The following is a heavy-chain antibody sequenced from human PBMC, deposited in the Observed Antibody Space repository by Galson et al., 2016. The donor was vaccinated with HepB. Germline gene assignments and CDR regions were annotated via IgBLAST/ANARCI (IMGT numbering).Heavy chain of an antibody. D-gene: IGHD4-17*01. CDR2: IYGGGTI. CDR1: GFTVSRNC. Sequence: SLRLSCAASGFTVSRNCMSWVRQAPGKGLEWVSVIYGGGTIHYADSVKGRFTISRDSSRNTLYPQMNSLRAEDTALYYCAARDYGDYPYSDFWGQGTLVTVSS. J-gene: IGHJ4*02. CDR3: AARDYGDYPYSDF. V-gene: IGHV3-53*01.